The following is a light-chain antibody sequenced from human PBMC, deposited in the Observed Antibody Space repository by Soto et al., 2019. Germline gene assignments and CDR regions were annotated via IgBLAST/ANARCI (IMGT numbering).Light chain of an antibody. J-gene: IGKJ4*01. CDR1: QSVSSN. V-gene: IGKV3-15*01. CDR3: QQYNIWPPLT. CDR2: GAP. Sequence: EIVMKQSPATLYVSPGERATLSCRASQSVSSNLAWYQQKPGQAPRLLIYGAPTRATGIPARFSGSGSGTECTLTISSMQSEDFAVYYCQQYNIWPPLTFGGGTKVEIK.